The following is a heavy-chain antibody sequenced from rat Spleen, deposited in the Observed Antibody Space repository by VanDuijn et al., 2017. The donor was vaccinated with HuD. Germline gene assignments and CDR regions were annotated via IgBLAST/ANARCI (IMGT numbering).Heavy chain of an antibody. D-gene: IGHD5-1*01. CDR2: ISYDGSNT. Sequence: EVELVESGGGLVQPGGSLKLSCAASGFTFSDYFMAWVRQAPTKGLEWVASISYDGSNTYSRDSVKGRFTISRDNAKSTLYLQMDSLRSEDTATYYCARHSNWGFDYWGQGVMVTVSS. CDR1: GFTFSDYF. J-gene: IGHJ2*01. V-gene: IGHV5-7*01. CDR3: ARHSNWGFDY.